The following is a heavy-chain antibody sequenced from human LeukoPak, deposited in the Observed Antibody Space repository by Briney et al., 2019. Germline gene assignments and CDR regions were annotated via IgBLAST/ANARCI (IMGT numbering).Heavy chain of an antibody. CDR2: IYTSGST. Sequence: SETLSLTCTGSCGSISRYYWSWIRQPAGKGLEWIGRIYTSGSTNYNPALRSRVTMSVATSKNQFSLRLSSVTAADTAVYYCARESGSPNYWGQGTLVSVSS. CDR1: CGSISRYY. J-gene: IGHJ4*02. D-gene: IGHD1-26*01. CDR3: ARESGSPNY. V-gene: IGHV4-4*07.